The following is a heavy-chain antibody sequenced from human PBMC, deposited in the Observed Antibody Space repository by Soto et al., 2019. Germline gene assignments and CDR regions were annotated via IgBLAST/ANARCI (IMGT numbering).Heavy chain of an antibody. CDR3: ARDEGQGNNWFDP. CDR1: GYTFTGYY. CDR2: INPNSGGT. Sequence: ASVKVSCKASGYTFTGYYMHWVRQAPGQGLERMGWINPNSGGTNYAQKFQGWVTMTRDTSISTAYMELSRLRSDDTAVYYCARDEGQGNNWFDPWGQGTLVTVSS. V-gene: IGHV1-2*04. D-gene: IGHD6-13*01. J-gene: IGHJ5*02.